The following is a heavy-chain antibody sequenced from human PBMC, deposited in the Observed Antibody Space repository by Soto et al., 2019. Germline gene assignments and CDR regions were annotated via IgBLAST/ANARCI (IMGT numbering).Heavy chain of an antibody. CDR1: GFTFSYYA. CDR3: AKGSRSSVARAVYFDY. J-gene: IGHJ4*02. Sequence: GGSLRLSCAASGFTFSYYAMNWVRQAPGKGLEWVSGITGSGSSTYYPDSVKGRFTISRDNSKNTLYLQLNSLRAEDTAIYYCAKGSRSSVARAVYFDYWGQGTLVTVSS. CDR2: ITGSGSST. D-gene: IGHD3-22*01. V-gene: IGHV3-23*01.